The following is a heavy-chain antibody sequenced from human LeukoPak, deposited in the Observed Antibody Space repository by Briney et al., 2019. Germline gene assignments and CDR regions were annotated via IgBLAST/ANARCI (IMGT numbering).Heavy chain of an antibody. V-gene: IGHV1-69*06. J-gene: IGHJ4*02. CDR3: AGGGYSYGYVNDY. CDR2: IIPIFGTA. CDR1: GGTFSSYA. Sequence: GASVKVSCKASGGTFSSYAISWVRQAPGQGLGWMGGIIPIFGTANYAQKFQGRVTITADKSTSTAYMELSSLRSEDTAVYYCAGGGYSYGYVNDYWGQGTLVTVSS. D-gene: IGHD5-18*01.